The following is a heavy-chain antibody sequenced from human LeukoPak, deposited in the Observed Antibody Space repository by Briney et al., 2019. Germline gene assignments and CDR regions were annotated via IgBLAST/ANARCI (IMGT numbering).Heavy chain of an antibody. V-gene: IGHV1-69*04. CDR1: GGTFSSYA. Sequence: GSSVKVSCKASGGTFSSYAISWVRQAPGQGLEWMGRIIPILGIANYAQKFQGRVTITADKSTSTAYMELSSLRSEDTAMYYCASGDVTVTNNFDFWGQGTLVTVSS. J-gene: IGHJ4*02. D-gene: IGHD4-17*01. CDR3: ASGDVTVTNNFDF. CDR2: IIPILGIA.